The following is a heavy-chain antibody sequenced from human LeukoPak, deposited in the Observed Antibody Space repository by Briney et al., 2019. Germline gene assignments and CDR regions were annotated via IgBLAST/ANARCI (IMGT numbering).Heavy chain of an antibody. J-gene: IGHJ4*02. Sequence: GGSLRLSCAASGFTFSNYAMSWVRQAPGKGLEWVSVISSGHYTYYADSVKGRFTISRDNSKNTLYLQMNSLRADDTAVYYCSKDCGGDCYAPDYWGQGTLVTVSS. D-gene: IGHD2-21*02. CDR2: ISSGHYT. CDR1: GFTFSNYA. CDR3: SKDCGGDCYAPDY. V-gene: IGHV3-23*01.